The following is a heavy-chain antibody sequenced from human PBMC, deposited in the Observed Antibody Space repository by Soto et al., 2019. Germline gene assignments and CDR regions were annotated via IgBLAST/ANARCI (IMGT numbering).Heavy chain of an antibody. CDR1: GFTVSSYA. CDR2: ISGSGYST. CDR3: ARGHDIVTGDYKGPFDY. D-gene: IGHD3-9*01. J-gene: IGHJ4*02. V-gene: IGHV3-23*01. Sequence: VSLILSFAISGFTVSSYAINLVRQAPGKVLEWVSTISGSGYSTHYADSVKGRFTISRDNSKNTLYLQMNSLRAEDTAVYYCARGHDIVTGDYKGPFDYWGQGTPVPVYS.